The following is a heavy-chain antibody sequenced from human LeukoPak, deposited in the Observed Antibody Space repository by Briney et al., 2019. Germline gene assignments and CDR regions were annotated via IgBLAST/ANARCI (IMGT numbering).Heavy chain of an antibody. Sequence: GGSLRLSCSASGFTFSTYSMNWVRQAPGKGLEWVSSISSSSIYIYYADSLKGRFTISRDNAKNSLFLQMNSLRAEDTAVYYCARDMDTAMVYVGYWGQGTLVTVSS. J-gene: IGHJ4*02. D-gene: IGHD5-18*01. CDR3: ARDMDTAMVYVGY. V-gene: IGHV3-21*01. CDR1: GFTFSTYS. CDR2: ISSSSIYI.